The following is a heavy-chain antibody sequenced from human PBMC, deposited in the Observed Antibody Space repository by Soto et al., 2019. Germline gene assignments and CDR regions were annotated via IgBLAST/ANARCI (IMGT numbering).Heavy chain of an antibody. CDR2: ITDSGGDA. J-gene: IGHJ4*02. V-gene: IGHV3-23*01. CDR3: ARGSTDSYPGSRIFDF. CDR1: GITFVSRA. Sequence: PGGSLRLSCVASGITFVSRAMSWVRQAPGEGLEWVSTITDSGGDAKYADSVRGRFAISRDNSKRTLYLQMSSLTAEDSAIYYCARGSTDSYPGSRIFDFWGRGTLVTVSS. D-gene: IGHD3-10*01.